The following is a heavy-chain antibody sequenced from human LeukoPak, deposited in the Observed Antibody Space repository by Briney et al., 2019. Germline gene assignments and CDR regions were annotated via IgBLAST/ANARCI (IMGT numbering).Heavy chain of an antibody. V-gene: IGHV4-59*02. D-gene: IGHD3-3*01. CDR3: AGRVLRFLEWLSPSSGFDP. CDR2: IYYSGST. CDR1: GASVSRNY. Sequence: SETLSLTCTVSGASVSRNYWSWIRQPPGKGLEWIGYIYYSGSTNYNPSLKSRVTISVDTSKNQFSLKLSSVTAADTAVYYCAGRVLRFLEWLSPSSGFDPWGQGTLVTVSS. J-gene: IGHJ5*02.